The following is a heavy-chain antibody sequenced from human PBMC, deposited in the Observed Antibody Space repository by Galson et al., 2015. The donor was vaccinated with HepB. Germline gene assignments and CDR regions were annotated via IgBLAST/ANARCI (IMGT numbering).Heavy chain of an antibody. Sequence: SLRLSCAASGFSIRNYWMHWVRQAPGKGLMWISQINGDGSSITYADSVKGRFTISRDDAENTVFLEMNSLRVEDTAVYYCARDLGHGFNIWGQGTTVTVSS. V-gene: IGHV3-74*01. J-gene: IGHJ3*02. CDR3: ARDLGHGFNI. D-gene: IGHD3-16*01. CDR1: GFSIRNYW. CDR2: INGDGSSI.